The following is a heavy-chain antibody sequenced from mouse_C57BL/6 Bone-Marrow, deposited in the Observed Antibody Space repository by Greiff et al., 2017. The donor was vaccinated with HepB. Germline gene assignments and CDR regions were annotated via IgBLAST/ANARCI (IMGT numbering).Heavy chain of an antibody. CDR2: IIDGGSYT. J-gene: IGHJ3*01. V-gene: IGHV5-4*01. D-gene: IGHD1-1*01. CDR1: GFTFSSYA. Sequence: EVHLVESGGDLVKPGGSLKLSCAASGFTFSSYAMSWVRQTPEKGLEWVATIIDGGSYTYYPDNVKGRITITRDNAKNDLYLQMSHLKSEDTAMYYCARDCGSGGGFAYWGQGTLVTVSA. CDR3: ARDCGSGGGFAY.